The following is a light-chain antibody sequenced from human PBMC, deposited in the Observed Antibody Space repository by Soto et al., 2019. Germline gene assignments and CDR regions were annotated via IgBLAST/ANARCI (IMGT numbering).Light chain of an antibody. CDR1: QSISSY. V-gene: IGKV1-39*01. Sequence: DIQMTQSPSSLSASVGDRFTITCRASQSISSYLNWYQQKPGKAPKLLIYAASSLQSGVPSRFSGSGSGTDFTLTISSLQPEDFATYYCQQYDNLPSFGQGTRLEIK. CDR3: QQYDNLPS. J-gene: IGKJ5*01. CDR2: AAS.